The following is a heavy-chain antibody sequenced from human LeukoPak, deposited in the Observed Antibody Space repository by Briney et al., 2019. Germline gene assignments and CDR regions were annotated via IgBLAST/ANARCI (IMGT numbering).Heavy chain of an antibody. CDR3: AREGNSSGWYGSCWFDP. CDR1: GGTFSSYA. D-gene: IGHD6-19*01. J-gene: IGHJ5*02. CDR2: IIPILGIA. Sequence: ASVKVSCKASGGTFSSYAISWVRQAPGQGLEWMGRIIPILGIANYAQKFQGRVTITADKSTSTAYMELSSLRSEDTAVYYCAREGNSSGWYGSCWFDPWGQGTLVTVSS. V-gene: IGHV1-69*04.